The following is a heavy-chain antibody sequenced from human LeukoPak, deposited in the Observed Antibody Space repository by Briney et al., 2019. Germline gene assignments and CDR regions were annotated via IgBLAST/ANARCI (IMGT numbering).Heavy chain of an antibody. V-gene: IGHV3-74*01. CDR1: GLTFSSHW. Sequence: GGSLRLSCEASGLTFSSHWMPWIRQVPGKGLVWVSRINSDGSSTDYADSVKGRFTVSRDNAKKSLYLQMNSLGAEDTAVYYCANLNLIPGEDYFDYWGQGTLVSVSS. J-gene: IGHJ4*02. CDR2: INSDGSST. D-gene: IGHD2-21*01. CDR3: ANLNLIPGEDYFDY.